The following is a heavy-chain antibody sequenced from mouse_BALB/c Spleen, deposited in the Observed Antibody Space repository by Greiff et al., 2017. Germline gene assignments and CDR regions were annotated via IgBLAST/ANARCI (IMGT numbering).Heavy chain of an antibody. D-gene: IGHD2-2*01. CDR2: IDPSDSYT. J-gene: IGHJ4*01. CDR3: TSAMEKSFSYYGYDDAMDY. V-gene: IGHV1-69*02. Sequence: QVQLQQPGAELVRPGASVKLSCKASGYTFTSYWMNWVKQRPGQGLEWIGTIDPSDSYTNYNQKFKDKATLTVDKSSSTAYMQLSSPTSEDSTVYYCTSAMEKSFSYYGYDDAMDYWGQGTSVTVSS. CDR1: GYTFTSYW.